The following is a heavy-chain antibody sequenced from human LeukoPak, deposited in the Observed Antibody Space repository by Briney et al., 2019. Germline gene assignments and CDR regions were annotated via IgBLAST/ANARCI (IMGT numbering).Heavy chain of an antibody. V-gene: IGHV4-38-2*02. CDR3: ARDAGRYYYYMDV. CDR2: IYSTGST. CDR1: GYSISSGYY. J-gene: IGHJ6*03. D-gene: IGHD2-15*01. Sequence: SETLSLTCTVSGYSISSGYYWGWIRQPAGKGLEWIGRIYSTGSTNYNPSLKSRVTISVDTSKNQFSLKLSSVTAADTAVYYCARDAGRYYYYMDVWGKGTTVTISS.